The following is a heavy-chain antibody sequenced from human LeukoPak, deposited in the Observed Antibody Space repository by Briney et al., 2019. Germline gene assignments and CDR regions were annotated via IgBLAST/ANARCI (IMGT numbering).Heavy chain of an antibody. CDR2: IYYSGST. CDR1: GGSISSSSYY. D-gene: IGHD1-1*01. V-gene: IGHV4-39*01. J-gene: IGHJ5*02. CDR3: ARLGSRLREGYNWFDP. Sequence: NPSETLSLTCTVSGGSISSSSYYWGWIRQPPGKGLEWIGSIYYSGSTYYNPSLKSRVTISVDTSKNQFSLKLSSVTAADTAVYYCARLGSRLREGYNWFDPWGQGTLVTVSS.